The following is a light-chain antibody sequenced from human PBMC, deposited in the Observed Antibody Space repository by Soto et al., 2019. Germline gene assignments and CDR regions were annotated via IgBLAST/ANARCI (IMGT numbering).Light chain of an antibody. V-gene: IGKV3-11*01. J-gene: IGKJ5*01. CDR2: DAS. Sequence: EIMMTQSPVTLSVSPGERATLSCRASQSVNSNLAWYQQKPGQAPRLLIYDASNRATGIPARFSGSGSGTDFTLTISSLEPEDFAVYYCQQSSNWPITFGQGTRLEIK. CDR1: QSVNSN. CDR3: QQSSNWPIT.